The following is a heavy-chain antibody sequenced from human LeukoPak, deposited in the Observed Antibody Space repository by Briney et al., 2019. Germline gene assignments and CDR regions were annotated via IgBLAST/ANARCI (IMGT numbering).Heavy chain of an antibody. CDR2: VNCSGTT. CDR3: AIRSLRSSWDSFYY. D-gene: IGHD6-13*01. J-gene: IGHJ4*02. CDR1: GGSISSFY. V-gene: IGHV4-59*01. Sequence: PSEAPSLTCKVSGGSISSFYGSWMRHPPGKRLEWIGYVNCSGTTNCNPSLKSRVTISGETSKNQFSQKPSSVTAADTGVYYCAIRSLRSSWDSFYYWGQGALVTVSS.